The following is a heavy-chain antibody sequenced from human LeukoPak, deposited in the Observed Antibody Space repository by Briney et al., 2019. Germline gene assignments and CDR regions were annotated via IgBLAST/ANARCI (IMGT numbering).Heavy chain of an antibody. CDR2: INAGNGNT. V-gene: IGHV1-3*01. CDR3: ARQPPPNMAGFFYYGMDV. D-gene: IGHD6-19*01. J-gene: IGHJ6*02. CDR1: GYSFTSYT. Sequence: ASVKVSCKASGYSFTSYTMHWVRQAPGQRPEWMGWINAGNGNTKYSQKFQGRVTITRDTSANTAYMELSSLRSEDTAVYYCARQPPPNMAGFFYYGMDVWGQGTTVTVPS.